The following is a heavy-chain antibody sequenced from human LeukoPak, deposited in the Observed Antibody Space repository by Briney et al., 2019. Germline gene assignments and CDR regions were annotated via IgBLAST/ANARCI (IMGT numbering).Heavy chain of an antibody. Sequence: PGGSLRLSCAASGFTFSNYWMTWVRQAPGKGLEYVVNIKEDGSEKYYVDSVKGRFTISRDNAKNSLYLQMSSLRGDGTAVYYCVRDCGFHTFDFWGQGTLVTVSS. D-gene: IGHD2-21*01. V-gene: IGHV3-7*05. CDR3: VRDCGFHTFDF. CDR2: IKEDGSEK. J-gene: IGHJ4*02. CDR1: GFTFSNYW.